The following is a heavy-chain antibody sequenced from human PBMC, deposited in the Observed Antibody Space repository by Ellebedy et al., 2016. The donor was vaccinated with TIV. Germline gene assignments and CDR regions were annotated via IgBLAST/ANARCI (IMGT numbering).Heavy chain of an antibody. Sequence: GESLKISCAASGFTFTTYAMHWVRQAPGKGLVWVSLITSDGSTTTYADSVKGRFTISRDNAKNTLYLQMNSLRAEDTAVYYCARDPIHGYGPGSYYAYWGQGTLVTVSS. D-gene: IGHD3-10*01. CDR2: ITSDGSTT. J-gene: IGHJ4*02. V-gene: IGHV3-74*01. CDR1: GFTFTTYA. CDR3: ARDPIHGYGPGSYYAY.